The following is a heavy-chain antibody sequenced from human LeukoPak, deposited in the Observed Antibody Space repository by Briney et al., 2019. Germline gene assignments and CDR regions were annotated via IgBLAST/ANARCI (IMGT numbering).Heavy chain of an antibody. J-gene: IGHJ6*03. CDR2: IRHDGSNK. CDR1: GFTFSSYG. V-gene: IGHV3-30*02. Sequence: PGGSLRLSCAASGFTFSSYGMHWVRQAPGKGLEWVAFIRHDGSNKYYADSVKGRFTISRDNSKNTLYLQMNSLRAEDTAVYYCAKVPIAAAGLYYMDVWGKGTTVTVSS. D-gene: IGHD6-13*01. CDR3: AKVPIAAAGLYYMDV.